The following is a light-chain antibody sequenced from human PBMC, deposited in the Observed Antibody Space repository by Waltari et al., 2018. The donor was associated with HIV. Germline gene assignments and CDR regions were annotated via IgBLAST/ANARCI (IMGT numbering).Light chain of an antibody. CDR1: ALPKKY. J-gene: IGLJ1*01. V-gene: IGLV3-10*01. CDR2: DDT. CDR3: YSRDTSGIHFV. Sequence: SYELTQPHSVSVSPGQKARITCSGDALPKKYAYWYQQKSGQAPILVIYDDTKRPSGIPERFSGSTSGTMATLTISGAQVEDEADYYCYSRDTSGIHFVFGTGTKVTVL.